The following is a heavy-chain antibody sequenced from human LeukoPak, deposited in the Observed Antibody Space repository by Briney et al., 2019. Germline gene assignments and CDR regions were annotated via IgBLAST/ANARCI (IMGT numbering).Heavy chain of an antibody. V-gene: IGHV5-51*01. J-gene: IGHJ4*02. D-gene: IGHD2-15*01. Sequence: PGESLKISCKGSGYSFTSYWIGWVRQMPGKGLEWMGIIYPGDSDTRYSPSFQGQVTISADKSISTAYLQWSSLKASDTAMYYCARTSHCSGGSCYRGSFDYWGQGTLVTASS. CDR3: ARTSHCSGGSCYRGSFDY. CDR2: IYPGDSDT. CDR1: GYSFTSYW.